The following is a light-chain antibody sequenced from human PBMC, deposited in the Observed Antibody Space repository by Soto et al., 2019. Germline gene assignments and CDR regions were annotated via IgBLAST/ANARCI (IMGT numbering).Light chain of an antibody. Sequence: QSVLTQPRSVSGSPGQSVTISCTGTSSDVGGYNYVSWYQQHPGKAPKLKIYDVSKRPSGVPDRFSGSKSGNTASLTISGLQAEDEADYYCCSYAGSYTFVVFGGGTKLTVL. V-gene: IGLV2-11*01. J-gene: IGLJ2*01. CDR1: SSDVGGYNY. CDR2: DVS. CDR3: CSYAGSYTFVV.